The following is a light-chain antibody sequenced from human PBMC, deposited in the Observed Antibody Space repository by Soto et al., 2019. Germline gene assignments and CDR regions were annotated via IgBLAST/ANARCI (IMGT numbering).Light chain of an antibody. CDR1: SSDVGGYNY. CDR3: CSLTTSHTYV. Sequence: QSALTQPASVSGSPGQSITISCTGTSSDVGGYNYVSWYQQDPGKAPKLMIYEVNNRPSGVSNRYSGSKSGNSASLTISGLQADDEADYYCCSLTTSHTYVFGSGTKLTVL. V-gene: IGLV2-14*01. J-gene: IGLJ1*01. CDR2: EVN.